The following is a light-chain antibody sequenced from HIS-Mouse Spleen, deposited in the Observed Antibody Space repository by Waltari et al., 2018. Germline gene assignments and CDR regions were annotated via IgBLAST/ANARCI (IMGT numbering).Light chain of an antibody. CDR3: AAWDDSVNGYV. Sequence: QSVLTQQPSASGTPGQGVTIPGSGCSANIGSKTVNWYQQLPGTAPKFLIYSNNQRPSGVPDRFSGSKSGTSASLAISGLQSEDEADYYCAAWDDSVNGYVFGTGTKVTVL. CDR1: SANIGSKT. J-gene: IGLJ1*01. CDR2: SNN. V-gene: IGLV1-44*01.